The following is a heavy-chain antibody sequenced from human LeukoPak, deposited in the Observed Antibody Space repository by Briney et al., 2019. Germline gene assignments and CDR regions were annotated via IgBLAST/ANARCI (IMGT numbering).Heavy chain of an antibody. Sequence: SETLSLTCAVYGGSFSGYYWSWIRQPPGKGLEWIAEINHSGSTNYNPSLKSRVTISVDTSKNQFSLKLSSVTAADTAVYYCARASTYDYVWGRRSVLYYFDYWGQGTLVTVSS. CDR1: GGSFSGYY. D-gene: IGHD3-16*01. V-gene: IGHV4-34*01. CDR3: ARASTYDYVWGRRSVLYYFDY. CDR2: INHSGST. J-gene: IGHJ4*02.